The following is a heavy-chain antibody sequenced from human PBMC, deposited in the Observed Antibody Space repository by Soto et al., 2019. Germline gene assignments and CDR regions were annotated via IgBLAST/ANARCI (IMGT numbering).Heavy chain of an antibody. CDR3: ARDSSSGWVDY. CDR1: GGSVSSGSYY. D-gene: IGHD6-19*01. J-gene: IGHJ4*02. V-gene: IGHV4-61*01. Sequence: QVQLQESGPGLVKPSETLSLTCTVSGGSVSSGSYYWSWIRQPPGKGLEWIGYIYYSGSTNYNPSLKSRVTISVDTSKNQCSLKLSSVTAADTAVYYCARDSSSGWVDYWGQGTLVTVSS. CDR2: IYYSGST.